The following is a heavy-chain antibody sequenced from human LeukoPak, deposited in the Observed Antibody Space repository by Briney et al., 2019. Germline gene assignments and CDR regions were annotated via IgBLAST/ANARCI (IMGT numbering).Heavy chain of an antibody. V-gene: IGHV3-30*02. CDR2: IRYDGSNK. Sequence: PGGSLRLSCAASGFTFSSYGMHWVRQAPGKGLEWVAFIRYDGSNKYYADSVKGRFTISRDHSKNTLYLQMNSMRAEDTAVYYCAKDGHYYGSGSYFDYGGQGTLVTVSS. J-gene: IGHJ4*02. CDR1: GFTFSSYG. D-gene: IGHD3-10*01. CDR3: AKDGHYYGSGSYFDY.